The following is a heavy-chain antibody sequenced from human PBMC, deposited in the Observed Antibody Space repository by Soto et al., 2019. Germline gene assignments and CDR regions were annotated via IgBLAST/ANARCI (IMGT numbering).Heavy chain of an antibody. CDR1: GDSISSSGFY. Sequence: SETLSLTCAVSGDSISSSGFYWGWIRQPPGKGLEWIGSIYYSGSTYYNPSLKSRVTIPVDTSKSQFSLKMRSVTAADTAVYYCARRQQWLAGYFDYWGQGTLVTVSS. CDR3: ARRQQWLAGYFDY. CDR2: IYYSGST. V-gene: IGHV4-39*01. D-gene: IGHD6-19*01. J-gene: IGHJ4*02.